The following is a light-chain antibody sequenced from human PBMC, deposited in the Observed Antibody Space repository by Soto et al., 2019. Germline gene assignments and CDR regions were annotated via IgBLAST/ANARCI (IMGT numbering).Light chain of an antibody. CDR3: SSYTSSSTVV. CDR1: SSDVGGYNY. CDR2: EVS. V-gene: IGLV2-14*01. Sequence: QSALTQPASVSGSHGQSITISCTGTSSDVGGYNYVSWYQQHPGKAPKLMIYEVSNRPSGVPNRFSGSKSGNTASLTISGLQAEDEADYYCSSYTSSSTVVFGGGTKLTVL. J-gene: IGLJ2*01.